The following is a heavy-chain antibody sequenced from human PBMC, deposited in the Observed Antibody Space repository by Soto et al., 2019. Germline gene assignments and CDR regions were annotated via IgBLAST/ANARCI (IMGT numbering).Heavy chain of an antibody. CDR2: ISPYTGNT. Sequence: QVQLVQSGDEVKKPGASVKVSCKASGYIFVNYGIAWVRQAPGQGLEWMGWISPYTGNTHSASKVQGRLTITTDTPTSPAYTVMGSLTSDDTAVYYCAMVDNYVTPTPQDVWGQGTTVTVSS. J-gene: IGHJ6*02. D-gene: IGHD3-16*01. CDR3: AMVDNYVTPTPQDV. CDR1: GYIFVNYG. V-gene: IGHV1-18*01.